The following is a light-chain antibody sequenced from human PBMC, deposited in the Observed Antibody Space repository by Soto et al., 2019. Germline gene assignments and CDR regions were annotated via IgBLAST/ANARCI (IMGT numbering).Light chain of an antibody. CDR3: QQYNKWPPYT. CDR1: QSVSSN. Sequence: IVMTQSPANLSVSPGERATLSCRASQSVSSNLARYQQKPGQGPRLLIYGASTRATSIPARFSGSGSGTEFTLTINSLQSEDFAVYYCQQYNKWPPYTFGQGTKLEIK. V-gene: IGKV3-15*01. J-gene: IGKJ2*01. CDR2: GAS.